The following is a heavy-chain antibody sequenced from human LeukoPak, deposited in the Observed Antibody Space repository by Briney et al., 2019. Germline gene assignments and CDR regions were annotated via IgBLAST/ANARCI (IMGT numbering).Heavy chain of an antibody. V-gene: IGHV1-2*02. Sequence: GASVKVSCKASGYTFTGYYMHWVRQAPGQGLEWMGWINPNSGGTNYAQKFQGRVTMTRDTSISTAYMELSRLRSDDTAVHYCARIPGDSGYDYGSLDYWGQGTLVTVSS. D-gene: IGHD5-12*01. J-gene: IGHJ4*02. CDR1: GYTFTGYY. CDR2: INPNSGGT. CDR3: ARIPGDSGYDYGSLDY.